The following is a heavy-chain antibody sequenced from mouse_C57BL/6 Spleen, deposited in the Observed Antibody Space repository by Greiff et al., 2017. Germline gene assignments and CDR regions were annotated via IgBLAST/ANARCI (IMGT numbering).Heavy chain of an antibody. D-gene: IGHD1-1*01. V-gene: IGHV1-69*01. CDR2: IDPSDSYT. J-gene: IGHJ1*03. Sequence: LQQPGAELVMPGASVKLSCKASGYTFTSYWMHWVKQRPGQGLEWIGEIDPSDSYTNYNQKFKGKSTLTVDKSSSTAYMQLSSLTSEDSAVYYCARSTDYYGSSYWYFDVWGTGTTVTVSS. CDR3: ARSTDYYGSSYWYFDV. CDR1: GYTFTSYW.